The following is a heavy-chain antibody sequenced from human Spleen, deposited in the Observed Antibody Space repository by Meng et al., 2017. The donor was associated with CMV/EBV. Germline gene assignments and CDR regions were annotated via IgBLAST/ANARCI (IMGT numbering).Heavy chain of an antibody. CDR3: AKAPDIVLLPAATYYFDY. CDR2: ISGSDGST. D-gene: IGHD2-2*01. Sequence: GGSLRLSCAASGFTFSSYEMNWVRQAPGKGLEWVSRISGSDGSTYYADSVKGRFTISRDISKNTLYLQMNSLRAEDTAVYFCAKAPDIVLLPAATYYFDYWGQGTLVTVSS. V-gene: IGHV3-23*01. CDR1: GFTFSSYE. J-gene: IGHJ4*02.